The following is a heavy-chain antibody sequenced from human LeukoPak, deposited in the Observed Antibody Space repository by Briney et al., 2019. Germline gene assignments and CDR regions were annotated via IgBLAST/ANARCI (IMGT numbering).Heavy chain of an antibody. CDR3: ARGAEGGSFREMDV. CDR1: GGSISSYY. CDR2: IYTSGST. Sequence: PSETLSLTCTVSGGSISSYYWSWIRQPAGKGLEWIGRIYTSGSTNYNPSLKSRVTMSVDTSKNQFSLKLSSVTAADTAMYYCARGAEGGSFREMDVWGQGTTVTVPS. J-gene: IGHJ6*02. D-gene: IGHD1-26*01. V-gene: IGHV4-4*07.